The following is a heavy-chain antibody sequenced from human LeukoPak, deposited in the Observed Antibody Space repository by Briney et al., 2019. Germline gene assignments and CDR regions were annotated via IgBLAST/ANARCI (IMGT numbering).Heavy chain of an antibody. CDR1: GYTFTGYY. V-gene: IGHV1-2*04. D-gene: IGHD6-13*01. Sequence: GASVKVSCKASGYTFTGYYMHWVRQAPGQGLEWMGWINPNSGGTNYAQKFQGWVTMTRDTSISTAYMELSRLRSDDTAVYYCARRGIAAAGPPLRYYYYGMDVWGQGTTVTVSS. CDR2: INPNSGGT. J-gene: IGHJ6*02. CDR3: ARRGIAAAGPPLRYYYYGMDV.